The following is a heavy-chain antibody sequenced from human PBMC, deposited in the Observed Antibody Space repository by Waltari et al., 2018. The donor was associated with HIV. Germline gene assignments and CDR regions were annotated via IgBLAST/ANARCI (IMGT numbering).Heavy chain of an antibody. CDR2: ISSSSSYI. J-gene: IGHJ3*02. V-gene: IGHV3-21*01. D-gene: IGHD3-22*01. CDR1: GFTFSSYG. Sequence: EVQLVESGGGLVKPGGSLRLSCAASGFTFSSYGMNWVRQAPGKGLEWVSSISSSSSYIYYADSVKGRFTISRDNAKNSLYLQMNSLRAEDTAVYYCARDGYYDSSGYAFDIWGQGTMVTVSS. CDR3: ARDGYYDSSGYAFDI.